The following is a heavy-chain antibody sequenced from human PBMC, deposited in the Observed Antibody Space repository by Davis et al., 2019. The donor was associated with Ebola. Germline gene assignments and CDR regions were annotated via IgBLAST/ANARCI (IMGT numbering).Heavy chain of an antibody. CDR2: ISISSSYT. CDR1: GFTFSDYY. CDR3: ARDASYSSFILYGMDV. D-gene: IGHD6-19*01. Sequence: GESLKISCAASGFTFSDYYMSWIRQAPGKGLEWVSYISISSSYTNYADSVKGRFTISRDNAKNSLYLQMNSLRAEDTAVYYCARDASYSSFILYGMDVWGQGTTVTVSS. J-gene: IGHJ6*02. V-gene: IGHV3-11*06.